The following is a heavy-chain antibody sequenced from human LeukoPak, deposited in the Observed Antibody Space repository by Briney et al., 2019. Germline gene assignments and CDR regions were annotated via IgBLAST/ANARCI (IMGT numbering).Heavy chain of an antibody. V-gene: IGHV4-59*01. CDR2: VSNIETT. D-gene: IGHD3-22*01. J-gene: IGHJ4*02. CDR1: GDSISSYY. CDR3: ARPPHYYDTSGYSV. Sequence: SETLSLTCTVSGDSISSYYWSWLRQPPGKRLEWIGYVSNIETTNYNPSLKSRVTISVDTSKNQFSLRLNSVASADTAVYYCARPPHYYDTSGYSVWGQGTLGTVSS.